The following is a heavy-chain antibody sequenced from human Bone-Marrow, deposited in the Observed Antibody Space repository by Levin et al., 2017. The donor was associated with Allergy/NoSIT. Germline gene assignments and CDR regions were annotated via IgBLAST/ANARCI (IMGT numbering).Heavy chain of an antibody. Sequence: PAGGSLRLSCAASGFTFSSYGMHWVRQAPGKGLEWVAVISYDGSNKYYADSVKGRFTISRDNSKNTLYLQMNSLRAEDTAVYYCAKDGADIVVVVAATPESHYMDGWGKGTTVTVSS. CDR1: GFTFSSYG. J-gene: IGHJ6*03. D-gene: IGHD2-15*01. V-gene: IGHV3-30*18. CDR3: AKDGADIVVVVAATPESHYMDG. CDR2: ISYDGSNK.